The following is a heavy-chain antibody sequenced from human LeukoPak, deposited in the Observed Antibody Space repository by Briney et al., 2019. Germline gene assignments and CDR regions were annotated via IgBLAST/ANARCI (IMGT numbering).Heavy chain of an antibody. CDR2: IRTKGKSYAT. CDR3: TRTTVTMADWFDP. V-gene: IGHV3-73*01. D-gene: IGHD4-17*01. CDR1: GFTLSGSA. J-gene: IGHJ5*02. Sequence: GGSLRLSCAASGFTLSGSAMHWVRQASGKGLEWVGRIRTKGKSYATEYAASVKGRFIISRDDLKNTAYLQMNSLKIEDTAVYYCTRTTVTMADWFDPWGQGTLVTVSS.